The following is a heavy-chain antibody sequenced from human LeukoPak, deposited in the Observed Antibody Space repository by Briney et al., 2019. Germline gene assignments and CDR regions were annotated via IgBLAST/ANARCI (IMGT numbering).Heavy chain of an antibody. J-gene: IGHJ3*02. CDR1: GGSISSSSYY. D-gene: IGHD2-15*01. V-gene: IGHV4-39*07. CDR2: IYTSGNT. Sequence: SETLSLTCTVSGGSISSSSYYWGWIRQPPGKGLEWIGRIYTSGNTNYNPSLKSRVTISVDTSKNQFSLKLSSVTAADTAVYYCARDQGSGVDIWGQGTMVTVSS. CDR3: ARDQGSGVDI.